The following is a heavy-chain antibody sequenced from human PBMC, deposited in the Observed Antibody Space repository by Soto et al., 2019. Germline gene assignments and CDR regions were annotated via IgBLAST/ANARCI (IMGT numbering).Heavy chain of an antibody. CDR2: IIPIFGTA. CDR1: GGTFSSHA. V-gene: IGHV1-69*13. J-gene: IGHJ6*02. CDR3: ARDTPCSGGSVYANLFDHSYGMDV. D-gene: IGHD2-15*01. Sequence: SVKVSCKASGGTFSSHAISWVRQAPGQGLEWMGGIIPIFGTANYAQKFQGRVTITADESTSTAYMELSSLRSEDTAVYYCARDTPCSGGSVYANLFDHSYGMDVWGPGTTVTVSS.